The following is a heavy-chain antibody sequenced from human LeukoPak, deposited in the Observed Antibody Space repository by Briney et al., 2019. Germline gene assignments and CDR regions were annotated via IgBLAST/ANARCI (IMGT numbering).Heavy chain of an antibody. V-gene: IGHV3-48*03. Sequence: GGSLRLSCVASGFTFTNHEMNWVRQAPGKGLEWVSYITTSGSTIYYADSVKGRFTISRDNAKNSLYLQMNSLRAEDMAVYYCAREASSAWYRGFDYWGQGTLVTVSA. CDR2: ITTSGSTI. CDR1: GFTFTNHE. D-gene: IGHD6-19*01. J-gene: IGHJ4*02. CDR3: AREASSAWYRGFDY.